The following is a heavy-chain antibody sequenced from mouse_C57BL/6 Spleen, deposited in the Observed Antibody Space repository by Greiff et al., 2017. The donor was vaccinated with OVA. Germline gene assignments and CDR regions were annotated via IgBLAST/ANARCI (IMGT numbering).Heavy chain of an antibody. J-gene: IGHJ4*01. Sequence: VQLQQSGPELVKPGASVKISCKASGYAFSSSWMNWVKQRPGKGLEWIGRIYPGDGDTNYNGKFKGKATLTADKSSSTAYMQLSSLTSEDSAVYFCAGGYGDYAMDYWGQGTSVTVSS. V-gene: IGHV1-82*01. CDR3: AGGYGDYAMDY. D-gene: IGHD2-2*01. CDR1: GYAFSSSW. CDR2: IYPGDGDT.